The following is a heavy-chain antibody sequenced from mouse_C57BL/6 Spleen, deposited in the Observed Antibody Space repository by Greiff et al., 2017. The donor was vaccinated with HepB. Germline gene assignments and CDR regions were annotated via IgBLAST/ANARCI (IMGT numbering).Heavy chain of an antibody. CDR2: ISNGGGST. Sequence: EVKLVESGGGLVQPGGSLKLSCAASGFTFSDYYMYWVRQTPEKRLEWVAYISNGGGSTYYPDTVKGRFTISRDNAKNTLYLQMSRLKSEDTAMYYCAGTGAWFAYWGQGTLVTVSA. J-gene: IGHJ3*01. V-gene: IGHV5-12*01. D-gene: IGHD1-1*02. CDR1: GFTFSDYY. CDR3: AGTGAWFAY.